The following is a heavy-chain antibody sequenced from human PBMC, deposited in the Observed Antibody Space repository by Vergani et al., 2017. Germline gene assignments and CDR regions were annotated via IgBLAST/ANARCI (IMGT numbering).Heavy chain of an antibody. V-gene: IGHV3-30*03. CDR2: ISYDGTQK. Sequence: QVHLVESGGGVVKPGRSLRLSCVVSGFTSSYYGMHWVRQAPGKGLEWVAVISYDGTQKYYADSVKGRITISRVNSKSTLYLQMNSLRTEDTAVYYCATKSCGTPGCQIGYFREWGQGTLVTVSS. CDR3: ATKSCGTPGCQIGYFRE. J-gene: IGHJ1*01. CDR1: GFTSSYYG. D-gene: IGHD1-1*01.